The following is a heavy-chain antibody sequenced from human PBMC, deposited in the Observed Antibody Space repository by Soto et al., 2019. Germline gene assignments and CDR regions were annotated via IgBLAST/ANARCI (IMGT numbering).Heavy chain of an antibody. CDR2: IYHSGST. V-gene: IGHV4-4*02. J-gene: IGHJ4*02. Sequence: QVQLQESGPGLVRPSGTLSLTCAVSGASISSTTSGNWWSWVRQPPGKGLEWIGEIYHSGSTNYNPSFKSRVSMSVDKSKIQFSLELSSVTAADTAVYYCARMVGATLVDFWGQGTLVTVSS. D-gene: IGHD1-26*01. CDR3: ARMVGATLVDF. CDR1: GASISSTTSGNW.